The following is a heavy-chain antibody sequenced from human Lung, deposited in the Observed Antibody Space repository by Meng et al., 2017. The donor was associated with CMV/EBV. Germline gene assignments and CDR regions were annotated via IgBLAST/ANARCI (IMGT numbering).Heavy chain of an antibody. Sequence: ESXKISXEASGFTFSSYAMSWVRQAPGKGLEWVSVIYSGGGSTYYADSVKGRFAISRDNSKNTLNLQMNSLRAEDTAIYYCAKASLSYYSDSSAYYFFDFWGHGTLVTVSS. CDR3: AKASLSYYSDSSAYYFFDF. V-gene: IGHV3-23*03. J-gene: IGHJ4*01. CDR2: IYSGGGST. D-gene: IGHD3-22*01. CDR1: GFTFSSYA.